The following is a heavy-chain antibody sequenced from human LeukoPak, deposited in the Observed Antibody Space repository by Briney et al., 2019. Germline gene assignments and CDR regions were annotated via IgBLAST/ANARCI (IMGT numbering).Heavy chain of an antibody. V-gene: IGHV4-4*07. CDR3: ARGECSGGSCSTHNYYYYYMDV. CDR2: IYTSGST. D-gene: IGHD2-15*01. Sequence: SETLSLTCTVTGGSISSYYWSWIRQPAGKGLEWIGRIYTSGSTNYNPSLKSRVTMSVDTSKNQFSLKLSSVTAADTAAYYCARGECSGGSCSTHNYYYYYMDVWGKGTTVTVSS. CDR1: GGSISSYY. J-gene: IGHJ6*03.